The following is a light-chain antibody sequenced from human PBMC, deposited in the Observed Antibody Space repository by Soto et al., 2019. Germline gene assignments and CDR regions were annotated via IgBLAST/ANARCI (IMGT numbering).Light chain of an antibody. J-gene: IGLJ1*01. CDR1: ISNIGSNP. CDR3: AVWDDGLGACV. V-gene: IGLV1-47*01. CDR2: RNN. Sequence: QSVLTQPPSASGTPGQRVTISCSGGISNIGSNPVYWHQHLPGTAPKLLVYRNNQRPSGVPDRFSDSKSGTSAFSAISGLRSEDEAEYYGAVWDDGLGACVFGGETKVTVL.